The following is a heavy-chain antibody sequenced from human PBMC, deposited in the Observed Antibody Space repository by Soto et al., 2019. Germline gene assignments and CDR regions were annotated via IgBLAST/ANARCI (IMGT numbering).Heavy chain of an antibody. D-gene: IGHD6-19*01. CDR1: GAALSSGGYF. Sequence: ASETLSHTCTVSGAALSSGGYFYTWVRQPPGKGLEWLGYIYYSGGTNYNPSLKSRVTISLDKPKSQFSLRLISVTAADTAVYYCTREQSDDNYFDPWGQGTLVTVSS. J-gene: IGHJ5*02. CDR3: TREQSDDNYFDP. V-gene: IGHV4-61*08. CDR2: IYYSGGT.